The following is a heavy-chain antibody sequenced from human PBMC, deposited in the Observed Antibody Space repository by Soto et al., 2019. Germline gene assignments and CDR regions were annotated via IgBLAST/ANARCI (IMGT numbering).Heavy chain of an antibody. Sequence: SLRLSCAASGFIFNEFGMHWVRQAPGKRLEWVTVIWYDGSNKYYADSVKGRFTFSRDNSKNTMSLQMNSLRVEDTAVYYCARWGCSGSNCNLNQRSFDLWGQGTLVTVSS. J-gene: IGHJ4*02. CDR3: ARWGCSGSNCNLNQRSFDL. D-gene: IGHD2-15*01. CDR2: IWYDGSNK. CDR1: GFIFNEFG. V-gene: IGHV3-33*03.